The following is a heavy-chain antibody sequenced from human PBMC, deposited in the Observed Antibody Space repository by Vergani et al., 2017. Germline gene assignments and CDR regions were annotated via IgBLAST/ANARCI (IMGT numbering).Heavy chain of an antibody. CDR3: ARGSNSSGWYGDAFDI. J-gene: IGHJ3*02. CDR1: GGSFSGYY. D-gene: IGHD6-19*01. CDR2: INHSGST. V-gene: IGHV4-34*01. Sequence: QLQLQQWGAGLLKPSETLSLTCAVYGGSFSGYYWSWTRQPPGKGLEWSGEINHSGSTNYNPSLKSRVTISVDTSKNQFSLKLSSVTAADTAVYYCARGSNSSGWYGDAFDIWGQGTMVTVSS.